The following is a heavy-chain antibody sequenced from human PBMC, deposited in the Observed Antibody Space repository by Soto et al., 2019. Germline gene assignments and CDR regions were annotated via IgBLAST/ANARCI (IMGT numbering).Heavy chain of an antibody. J-gene: IGHJ4*02. CDR2: ISDTSIST. CDR1: VFTFSNYA. CDR3: ATGGIAAVISDY. V-gene: IGHV3-23*01. D-gene: IGHD6-13*01. Sequence: WWSLRLSCSASVFTFSNYAMSWVRQAPGKGLEWVSAISDTSISTYYGDSVKGRFIVSRDNSKNTLYLQMNSLRAEDTAVYYCATGGIAAVISDYWGQGTLVTVSS.